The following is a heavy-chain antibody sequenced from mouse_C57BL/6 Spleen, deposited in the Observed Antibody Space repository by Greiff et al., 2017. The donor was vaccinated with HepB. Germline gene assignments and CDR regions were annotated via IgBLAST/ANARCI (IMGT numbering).Heavy chain of an antibody. J-gene: IGHJ3*01. CDR1: GYSITSCYY. CDR2: ISYDGSN. Sequence: EVQLQESGPGLVKPSQSLSLTCSVTGYSITSCYYWNWIRQFPGNKLEWMGYISYDGSNNYNPSLKNRISITRDTSKNQFFLKLNSVTTEDTATYYCARDYYGSSDVGAWFAYWGQGTLVTVSA. V-gene: IGHV3-6*01. D-gene: IGHD1-1*01. CDR3: ARDYYGSSDVGAWFAY.